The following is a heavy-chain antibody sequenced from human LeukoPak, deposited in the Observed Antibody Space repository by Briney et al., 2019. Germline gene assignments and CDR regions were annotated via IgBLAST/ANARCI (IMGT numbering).Heavy chain of an antibody. V-gene: IGHV3-21*01. Sequence: GGSLRLSRAASGVTSSSYSMNWVRQAPGEGLEWGSSISSSSSYIYYADSVKGRFTISRDNAKNSLYLQMNSLRAEDTAVYYCARDPTQFGESHFDYWGQGTLVTVSS. D-gene: IGHD3-10*01. CDR3: ARDPTQFGESHFDY. CDR1: GVTSSSYS. J-gene: IGHJ4*02. CDR2: ISSSSSYI.